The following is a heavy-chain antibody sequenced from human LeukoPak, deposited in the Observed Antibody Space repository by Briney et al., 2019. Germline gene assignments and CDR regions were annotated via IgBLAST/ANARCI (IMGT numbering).Heavy chain of an antibody. CDR3: ANIHSGSYYSAFDI. CDR2: INSDGSST. D-gene: IGHD1-26*01. Sequence: PGGSLRLSCAASGFTFSYYWMHWVRQAPGKGLVWVSRINSDGSSTSYADSVKGRLAISRDNSKNTLYLQMNSLRAEDTAVYYCANIHSGSYYSAFDIWGQGTMVTVSS. J-gene: IGHJ3*02. CDR1: GFTFSYYW. V-gene: IGHV3-74*01.